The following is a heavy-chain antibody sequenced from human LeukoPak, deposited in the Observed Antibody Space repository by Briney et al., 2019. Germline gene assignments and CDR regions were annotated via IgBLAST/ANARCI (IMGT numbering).Heavy chain of an antibody. CDR2: IYHSGST. CDR1: GGSISSGGYS. D-gene: IGHD3-3*01. CDR3: ARVPVWSGYPNWFDP. V-gene: IGHV4-30-2*01. J-gene: IGHJ5*02. Sequence: PSETLSLTCAVSGGSISSGGYSWSWVRQPPGKGLEWIGYIYHSGSTYYNPSLKSRVTISLDRSKNQFSLKLTSVTAADTAVYYCARVPVWSGYPNWFDPWGQGTLVTVSS.